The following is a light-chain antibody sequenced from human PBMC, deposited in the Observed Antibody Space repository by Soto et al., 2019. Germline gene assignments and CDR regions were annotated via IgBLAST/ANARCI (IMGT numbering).Light chain of an antibody. CDR2: EVS. Sequence: QSALTQPASVSGTPGQSITISCTGSNSDVGIYDFVSWYQHHPGRAPKLIVSEVSHRPSGVSNRFSGSKSGNTASLTISGLQSEDEADYYCLLYYGGVVVFGGGTKLTVL. J-gene: IGLJ2*01. CDR1: NSDVGIYDF. CDR3: LLYYGGVVV. V-gene: IGLV2-14*01.